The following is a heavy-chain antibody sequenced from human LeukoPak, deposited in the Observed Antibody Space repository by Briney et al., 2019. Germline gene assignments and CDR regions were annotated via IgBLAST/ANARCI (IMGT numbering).Heavy chain of an antibody. J-gene: IGHJ6*02. D-gene: IGHD3-9*01. CDR1: GFTFSSYA. V-gene: IGHV3-64*01. CDR3: ASSDFDWPDYGMDV. CDR2: ISSNGGST. Sequence: GGSLRLSCAASGFTFSSYAMRWVRQAPGKGLEYVSAISSNGGSTYYANSVKGRFTISRDNSKNTLYLQMGSLRAEDMAVYYCASSDFDWPDYGMDVWGQGTTVTVSS.